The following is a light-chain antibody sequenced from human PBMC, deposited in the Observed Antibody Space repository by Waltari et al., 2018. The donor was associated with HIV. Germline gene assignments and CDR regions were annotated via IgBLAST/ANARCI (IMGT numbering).Light chain of an antibody. CDR3: AAWDDSLNGLV. V-gene: IGLV1-44*01. J-gene: IGLJ1*01. Sequence: QSVLTQPPSASGTPGQRVTISCSGSSSNIGINAVNWYQQFPGTAPNLRFYSNNPRPSGVPDRFSGSKSGTSASLAISGLQSEDEADYYCAAWDDSLNGLVFGTGTKVTVL. CDR1: SSNIGINA. CDR2: SNN.